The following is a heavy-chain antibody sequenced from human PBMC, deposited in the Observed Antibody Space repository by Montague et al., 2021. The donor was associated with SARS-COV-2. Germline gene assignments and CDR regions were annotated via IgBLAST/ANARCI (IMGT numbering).Heavy chain of an antibody. CDR2: IYYTGST. V-gene: IGHV4-39*01. Sequence: SETLSLTCTVSGGSISNSIYYWGWIRQPPGKGLEWIGSIYYTGSTYYNPSLKSRVTIYMNTSNNQFFLKLTSVTAADTAVYYCARPGRGYSYGLDAFEVWGQGTMVTVSS. J-gene: IGHJ3*01. CDR3: ARPGRGYSYGLDAFEV. CDR1: GGSISNSIYY. D-gene: IGHD5-18*01.